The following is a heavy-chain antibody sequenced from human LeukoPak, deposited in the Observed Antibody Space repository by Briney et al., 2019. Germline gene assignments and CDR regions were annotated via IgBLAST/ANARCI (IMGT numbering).Heavy chain of an antibody. CDR2: INPNSGGP. J-gene: IGHJ6*02. CDR1: GYTFTDYY. Sequence: ASVKVSCKASGYTFTDYYLHWVRHAPGQGLEWMGWINPNSGGPHYAQTFEGRVTMTRDTSISTAYMELSRLRSEDTAVYYCATGRRESHIFYYGMDVWGQGTTVTVSS. CDR3: ATGRRESHIFYYGMDV. V-gene: IGHV1-2*02. D-gene: IGHD3-10*01.